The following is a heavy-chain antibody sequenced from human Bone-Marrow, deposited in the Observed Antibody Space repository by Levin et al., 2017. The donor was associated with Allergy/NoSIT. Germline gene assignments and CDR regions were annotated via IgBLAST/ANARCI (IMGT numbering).Heavy chain of an antibody. V-gene: IGHV3-53*01. CDR3: ARAGIAAAGTLDY. Sequence: GGSLRLSCAASGFTVSSNYMSWVRQAPGKGLEWVSVIYSGGSTYYADSVKGRFTISRDNSKNTLYLQMNSLRAEDTAVYYCARAGIAAAGTLDYWGQGTLVTVSS. D-gene: IGHD6-13*01. J-gene: IGHJ4*02. CDR2: IYSGGST. CDR1: GFTVSSNY.